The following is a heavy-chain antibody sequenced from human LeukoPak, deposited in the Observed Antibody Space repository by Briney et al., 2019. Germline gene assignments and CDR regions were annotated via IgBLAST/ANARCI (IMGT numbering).Heavy chain of an antibody. CDR1: GFTVSSNY. D-gene: IGHD2-15*01. CDR2: IYSGGST. J-gene: IGHJ6*02. CDR3: ASGYCSGGSCYSRPYYYYGMDV. V-gene: IGHV3-53*04. Sequence: GGSLRLSCAASGFTVSSNYMSWVRQAPGKGLEWVSVIYSGGSTYYADSVKGRFTISRHNSKNTLYLQMNSLRAEDTAVYYCASGYCSGGSCYSRPYYYYGMDVWGQGTTVTVSS.